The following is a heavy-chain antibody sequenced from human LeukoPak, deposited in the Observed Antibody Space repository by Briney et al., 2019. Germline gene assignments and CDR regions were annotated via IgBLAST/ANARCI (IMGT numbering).Heavy chain of an antibody. CDR1: GFTVSSYW. J-gene: IGHJ6*02. D-gene: IGHD2-2*01. V-gene: IGHV3-74*01. Sequence: GGSLRLSCAASGFTVSSYWIHWVRQAPGKGLVWVSRINSDGSSTSYADSVKGRFTISRDNAKNTLYLQMNSLRAEDTAVYYCASSSPAAISDGMDVWGQGTTVTVSS. CDR3: ASSSPAAISDGMDV. CDR2: INSDGSST.